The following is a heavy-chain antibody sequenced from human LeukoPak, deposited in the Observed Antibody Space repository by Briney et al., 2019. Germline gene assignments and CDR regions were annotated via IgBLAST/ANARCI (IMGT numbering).Heavy chain of an antibody. CDR1: GYTFTSYG. D-gene: IGHD1-26*01. V-gene: IGHV1-18*01. CDR3: ARLGGSYTYGGFDY. Sequence: ASVKVSCKASGYTFTSYGIVWVRQAPGQGLEWMGWISAYNGNTNYAQKLQGRVTMTTDTSTSTAYMELRGLRSDDTAVYYCARLGGSYTYGGFDYWGQGTLVTVSS. J-gene: IGHJ4*02. CDR2: ISAYNGNT.